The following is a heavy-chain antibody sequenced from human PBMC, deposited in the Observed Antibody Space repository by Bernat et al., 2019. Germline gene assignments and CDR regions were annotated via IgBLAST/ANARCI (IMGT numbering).Heavy chain of an antibody. V-gene: IGHV3-21*02. CDR1: EFTFSSYT. CDR2: ISSSGSKI. CDR3: AREGPSDTGCYGCMFDY. J-gene: IGHJ4*02. D-gene: IGHD2-2*01. Sequence: EAQLVESGGGLVKPGGSLRLSCIASEFTFSSYTMTWVRQAPGKGLEWVSSISSSGSKIYYADSVRGRFTISRDNARNSLYLQMNSLRTEDTAVYYCAREGPSDTGCYGCMFDYWGQGTLATVSS.